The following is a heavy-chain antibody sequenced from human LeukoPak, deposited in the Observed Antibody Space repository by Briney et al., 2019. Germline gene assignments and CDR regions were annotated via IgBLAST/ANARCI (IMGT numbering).Heavy chain of an antibody. Sequence: RSGGSLRLSCVASGFTFSTYNMNWVRQAPGKGLEWVSSITSSSSYMFYADSVKGRFTISRDNANNSLYLQMNSLRAEDTAVYYCARDPYSGSYGADYYYYMDVWGKGTTVTISS. V-gene: IGHV3-21*01. D-gene: IGHD1-26*01. J-gene: IGHJ6*03. CDR1: GFTFSTYN. CDR2: ITSSSSYM. CDR3: ARDPYSGSYGADYYYYMDV.